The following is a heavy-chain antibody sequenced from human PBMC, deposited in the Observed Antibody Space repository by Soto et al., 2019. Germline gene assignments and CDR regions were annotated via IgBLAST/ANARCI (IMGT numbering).Heavy chain of an antibody. V-gene: IGHV3-73*01. Sequence: GGSLRLSCAAPGFTFSGSAMHWVRQASGKGLEWVGRIRSKANSYATAYAASVKGRFTISRDDSKNTAYLQMNSLKTEDMAVYYCTSLAYGSGKFYWGQGTLVTVSS. J-gene: IGHJ4*02. CDR2: IRSKANSYAT. D-gene: IGHD3-10*01. CDR3: TSLAYGSGKFY. CDR1: GFTFSGSA.